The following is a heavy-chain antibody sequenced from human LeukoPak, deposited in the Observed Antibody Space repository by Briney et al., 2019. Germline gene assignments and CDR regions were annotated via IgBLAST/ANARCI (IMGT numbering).Heavy chain of an antibody. V-gene: IGHV4-59*01. D-gene: IGHD6-13*01. Sequence: SETLSLTCTVSGGSISSYYWSWIRQPPGKGPEWIGYIYYSGTTNYNPSPKSRVTISVDTSKNQFSLKLSSVTAADTAVYYCARGVYIAAAQYGYRGQGTLVTVSS. CDR3: ARGVYIAAAQYGY. CDR2: IYYSGTT. J-gene: IGHJ4*02. CDR1: GGSISSYY.